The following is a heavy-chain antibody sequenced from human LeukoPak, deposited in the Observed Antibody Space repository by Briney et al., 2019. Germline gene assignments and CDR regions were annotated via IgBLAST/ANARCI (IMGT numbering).Heavy chain of an antibody. CDR1: GFTFSSYS. CDR3: ARDRTVGLLWFGELAFDY. CDR2: ISGSGGST. J-gene: IGHJ4*02. D-gene: IGHD3-10*01. Sequence: QSGGSLRLSCAASGFTFSSYSMNWVRQAPGKGLEWVSAISGSGGSTYYADSVKGRFTISRDNSKNTLYLQMNSLRAEDTAVYYCARDRTVGLLWFGELAFDYWGQGTLVTVSS. V-gene: IGHV3-23*01.